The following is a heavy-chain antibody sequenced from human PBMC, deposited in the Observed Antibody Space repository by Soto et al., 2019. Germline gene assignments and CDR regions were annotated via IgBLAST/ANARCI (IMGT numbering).Heavy chain of an antibody. J-gene: IGHJ4*03. CDR2: INPSGGST. CDR3: TRGRGIAAAGYFDY. V-gene: IGHV1-46*03. D-gene: IGHD6-13*01. Sequence: SVKPRCKASGYTFTCYYMHWVRQAPGQGLEWMGIINPSGGSTSNAQKFQGRVTMTRDTSTSTDYMELSSLRSDDTAVYYCTRGRGIAAAGYFDYWGQ. CDR1: GYTFTCYY.